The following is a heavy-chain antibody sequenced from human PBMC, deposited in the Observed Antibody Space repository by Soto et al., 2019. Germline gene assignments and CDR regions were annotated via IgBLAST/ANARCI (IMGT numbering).Heavy chain of an antibody. CDR1: GGSISSYY. V-gene: IGHV4-59*08. CDR2: IYYSGST. CDR3: ARLLWSRGDWFDP. Sequence: SETLPLTCTVSGGSISSYYWSWILQPPGKGLEWIGYIYYSGSTNYNPSLKSRVTISVDTSKNQFSLKLSSLTAADTAVYYCARLLWSRGDWFDPWGQGTLVTVSS. J-gene: IGHJ5*02. D-gene: IGHD3-10*01.